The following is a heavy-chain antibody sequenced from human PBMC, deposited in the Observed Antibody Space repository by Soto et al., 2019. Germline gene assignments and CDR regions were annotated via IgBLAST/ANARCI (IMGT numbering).Heavy chain of an antibody. J-gene: IGHJ5*02. Sequence: EVQLLESGGGMVQPGGSLRLSCAASGFTFSSYAMSWVRQAPVKGLEWVSGISGSGGSTYYADSVKGRFTISRDNSKNTLCLQLNRLRAEDTAVYFCAKGGCSGVSCGWFDPWGQGTLVTVSS. CDR2: ISGSGGST. D-gene: IGHD2-15*01. V-gene: IGHV3-23*01. CDR3: AKGGCSGVSCGWFDP. CDR1: GFTFSSYA.